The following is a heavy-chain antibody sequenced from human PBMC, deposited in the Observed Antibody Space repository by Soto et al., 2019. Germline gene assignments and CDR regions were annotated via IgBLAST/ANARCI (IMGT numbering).Heavy chain of an antibody. CDR1: GGSISSYY. D-gene: IGHD5-12*01. CDR3: ARQPVEMATIDY. CDR2: IYYSGST. V-gene: IGHV4-59*01. J-gene: IGHJ4*02. Sequence: SETLSLTCTVSGGSISSYYWSWIRQPPGKGLEWIGYIYYSGSTNYNPSLKSRVTISVATSKNQFSLKLGSVTAADTAVYYCARQPVEMATIDYWGQGTLVTVSS.